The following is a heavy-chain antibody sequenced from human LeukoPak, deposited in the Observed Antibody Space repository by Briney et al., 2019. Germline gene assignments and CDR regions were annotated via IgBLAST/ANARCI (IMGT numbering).Heavy chain of an antibody. CDR3: ARIRCGGDCSFDY. CDR2: IKQDGSEK. Sequence: GGSLRLSCAASGFTFSSYWMSWVRQAPGKGLEWVANIKQDGSEKYYVDSVKGRFTISRDNAKNSLYLQMNSLRVEDTAVYYCARIRCGGDCSFDYWGQGTLVTVSS. D-gene: IGHD2-21*02. V-gene: IGHV3-7*01. CDR1: GFTFSSYW. J-gene: IGHJ4*02.